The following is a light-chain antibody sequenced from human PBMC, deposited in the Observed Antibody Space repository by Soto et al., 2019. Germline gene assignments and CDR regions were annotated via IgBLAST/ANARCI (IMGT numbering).Light chain of an antibody. J-gene: IGKJ1*01. V-gene: IGKV1-39*01. CDR2: TAS. CDR3: QHTYCPLRT. Sequence: DIQLTQSPSSLSASLGDRVTISCRASQLINGYLNWYHQKPGKAPRVLIYTASNLQSGVPSRFSGTRSGTDFTLIISDLQAEDFATYYCQHTYCPLRTFGQGTRVEIK. CDR1: QLINGY.